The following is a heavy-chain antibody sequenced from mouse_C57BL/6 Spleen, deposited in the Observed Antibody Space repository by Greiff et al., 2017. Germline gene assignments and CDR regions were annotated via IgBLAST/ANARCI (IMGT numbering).Heavy chain of an antibody. CDR2: IDPSDSYT. J-gene: IGHJ2*01. CDR1: GYTFTSYW. Sequence: VQLQQPGAELVMPGASVKLSCKASGYTFTSYWMHWVKQRPGQGLEWIGEIDPSDSYTNYNQKFKGKSTLTVDKSSSTAYMQLSSLTSEDSAVYYCARSDYGKGYFDYWGQGTTLTVSS. D-gene: IGHD2-1*01. CDR3: ARSDYGKGYFDY. V-gene: IGHV1-69*01.